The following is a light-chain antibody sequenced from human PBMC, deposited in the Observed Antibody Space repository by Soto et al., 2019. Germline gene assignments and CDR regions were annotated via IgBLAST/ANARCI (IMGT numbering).Light chain of an antibody. V-gene: IGKV1-27*01. CDR2: AAS. J-gene: IGKJ3*01. CDR3: QKYNGAPLFT. Sequence: EIQMTQSPSSLSASVGDRVTITCRASQGISNYLSWYQQKPGKVPTLLIYAASTLQPGVPSRFSGSASGTAFTLTIISMLPEDVATYYFQKYNGAPLFTFGPGTKVDIK. CDR1: QGISNY.